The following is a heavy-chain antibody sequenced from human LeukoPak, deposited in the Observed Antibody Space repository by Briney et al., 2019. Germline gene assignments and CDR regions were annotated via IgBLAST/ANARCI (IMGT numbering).Heavy chain of an antibody. V-gene: IGHV3-30*04. CDR3: AKDQSGSYSSRYYFDY. Sequence: PGGSLRLSCAASGFTFSSYAMHWVRQAPGKGLEWVAVISYDGSNKYYADSVKGRFTISRDNSKNTLYLQMNSLRAEDTAVYYCAKDQSGSYSSRYYFDYWGQGTLVTVSP. CDR1: GFTFSSYA. D-gene: IGHD1-26*01. CDR2: ISYDGSNK. J-gene: IGHJ4*02.